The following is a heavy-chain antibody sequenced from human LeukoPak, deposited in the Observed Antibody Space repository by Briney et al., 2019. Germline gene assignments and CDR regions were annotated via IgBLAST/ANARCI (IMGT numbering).Heavy chain of an antibody. CDR1: GFTFSSYS. J-gene: IGHJ5*02. V-gene: IGHV3-21*01. CDR2: ISSSSSYI. D-gene: IGHD2-2*02. Sequence: GGSLRLSCAASGFTFSSYSMNWVRQAPGKGLEWVSSISSSSSYIYYADSVKGRFTISRDNAKNSLYLQMNSLRAEDTAVYYCARQGIVVVPAAIPGMDWFDPWGQGTLVTVSS. CDR3: ARQGIVVVPAAIPGMDWFDP.